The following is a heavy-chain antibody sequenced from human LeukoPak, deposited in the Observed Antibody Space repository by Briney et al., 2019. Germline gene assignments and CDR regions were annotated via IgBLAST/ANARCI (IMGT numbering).Heavy chain of an antibody. CDR1: GGSISSSSYY. CDR3: ARQDYDFWSGYYDY. V-gene: IGHV4-39*01. D-gene: IGHD3-3*01. Sequence: SETLSLTCTVSGGSISSSSYYWGWIRQPPGKGLEWIGSIYYSGSTYYNPSVKSRVTISVDTSKNQFSMKLTSVTAADTAVYFCARQDYDFWSGYYDYWGQGTLVTVSS. J-gene: IGHJ4*02. CDR2: IYYSGST.